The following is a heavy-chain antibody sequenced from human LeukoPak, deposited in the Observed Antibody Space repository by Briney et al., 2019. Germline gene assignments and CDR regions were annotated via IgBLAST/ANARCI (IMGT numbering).Heavy chain of an antibody. CDR1: GGSISSYY. CDR2: ISYSGST. J-gene: IGHJ4*02. Sequence: PSEPLSLTCTVSGGSISSYYWSWIRQPPGKGLEWIGYISYSGSTDSNPSLKSRVTISVDTSKNQISLKLSSVTAADTAVYYCARTYCRGGSCHFDYWGQDTLDPVSS. CDR3: ARTYCRGGSCHFDY. D-gene: IGHD2-15*01. V-gene: IGHV4-59*08.